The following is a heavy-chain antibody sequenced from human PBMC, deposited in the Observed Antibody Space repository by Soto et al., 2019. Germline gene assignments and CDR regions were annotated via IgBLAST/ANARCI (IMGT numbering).Heavy chain of an antibody. CDR1: GYTFTSYG. D-gene: IGHD3-3*01. CDR2: ISAYNGNT. J-gene: IGHJ5*02. Sequence: ASVKVSCKASGYTFTSYGISWVRQAPGQGLEWMGWISAYNGNTNYAQKLQGRVTMTTDTSTSTAYMELRSLRSDDTAVYYCARHHYDFWSGYYGWFDPWDQGTLVTVSS. V-gene: IGHV1-18*04. CDR3: ARHHYDFWSGYYGWFDP.